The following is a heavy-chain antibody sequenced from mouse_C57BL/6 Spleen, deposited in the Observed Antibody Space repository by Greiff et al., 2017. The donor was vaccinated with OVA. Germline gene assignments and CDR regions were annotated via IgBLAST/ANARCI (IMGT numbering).Heavy chain of an antibody. CDR3: ARDTTVVATDPWYFDV. CDR2: IHPNSGST. J-gene: IGHJ1*03. V-gene: IGHV1-64*01. CDR1: GYTFTSYW. D-gene: IGHD1-1*01. Sequence: QVQLQQPGAELVKPGASVKLSCKASGYTFTSYWMHWVKQRPGQGLEWIGMIHPNSGSTNYNEKFKSKATLTVDKSSSTAYMQLSSLTSEDSAVYYCARDTTVVATDPWYFDVWGTGTTVTVSS.